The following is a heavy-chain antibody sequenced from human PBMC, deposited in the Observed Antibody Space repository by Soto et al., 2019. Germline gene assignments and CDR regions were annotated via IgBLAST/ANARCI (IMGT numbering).Heavy chain of an antibody. J-gene: IGHJ6*02. V-gene: IGHV4-34*01. CDR1: GGSFSGYY. CDR2: INHSGST. D-gene: IGHD3-3*01. Sequence: SETLSLTCAVYGGSFSGYYWSWIRQPPGKGLEWIGEINHSGSTNYNPSLKSRVTISVDTSKNQFSLKLSSVTAADTAVYYCARAPGHYDFWSGYYYYYGMDVWGQGTTVTAS. CDR3: ARAPGHYDFWSGYYYYYGMDV.